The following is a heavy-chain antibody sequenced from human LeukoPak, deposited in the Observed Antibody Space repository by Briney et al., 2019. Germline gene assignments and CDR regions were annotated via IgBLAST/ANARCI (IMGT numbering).Heavy chain of an antibody. CDR1: A. V-gene: IGHV3-30-3*01. D-gene: IGHD3-22*01. Sequence: AXXXVRQAPGKXVEWVAVISYDGSNKYYADSVKGRFTISRDNSKNTLYLQMNSLRAEDTAVYYCARSRYYYDRWGQGTMVTVSS. CDR3: ARSRYYYDR. CDR2: ISYDGSNK. J-gene: IGHJ3*01.